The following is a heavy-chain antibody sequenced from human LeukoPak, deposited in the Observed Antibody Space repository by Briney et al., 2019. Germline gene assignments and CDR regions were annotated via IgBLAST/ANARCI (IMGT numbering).Heavy chain of an antibody. V-gene: IGHV4-39*01. D-gene: IGHD2-8*02. Sequence: PSETLSLTCTVSGGSISSSSFRWGWIRQPPGKGLEWIGSIYYSGITYYNPSLKSRVTMSVDTYNNQFSLQLSYVTAADTAVYYCARQRDCTGVTCCDCNWFDPWGQGTLVTVSS. CDR3: ARQRDCTGVTCCDCNWFDP. CDR1: GGSISSSSFR. J-gene: IGHJ5*02. CDR2: IYYSGIT.